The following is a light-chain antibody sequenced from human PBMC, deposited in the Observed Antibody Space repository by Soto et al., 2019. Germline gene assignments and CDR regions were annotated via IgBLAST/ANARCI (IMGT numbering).Light chain of an antibody. CDR1: SSDVGGYNY. CDR3: SSYTSRIV. Sequence: QSALTQPASVSGSPGQSITISCTGTSSDVGGYNYVSWYQQHPGKAPKLMIYEVSNRHSGVSNRFSGSKSGNTASLTISGLQAEYEADYYCSSYTSRIVFGGGTKLTVL. V-gene: IGLV2-14*01. J-gene: IGLJ2*01. CDR2: EVS.